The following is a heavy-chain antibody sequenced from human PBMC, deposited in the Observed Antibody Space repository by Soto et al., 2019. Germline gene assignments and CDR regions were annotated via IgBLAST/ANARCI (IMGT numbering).Heavy chain of an antibody. J-gene: IGHJ4*02. Sequence: QVQLQESGPGLVKPSQTLSLTCTISAGSISSGGYYWSWIRQHTGKGLEWIGYIYYSGGAYYNPSLTNRVTISVDTSKDHNYVTLNSVNAADTAEHYCAREVCGAGTYFNYWSQSTLLTVSS. CDR1: AGSISSGGYY. V-gene: IGHV4-31*03. CDR2: IYYSGGA. D-gene: IGHD6-13*01. CDR3: AREVCGAGTYFNY.